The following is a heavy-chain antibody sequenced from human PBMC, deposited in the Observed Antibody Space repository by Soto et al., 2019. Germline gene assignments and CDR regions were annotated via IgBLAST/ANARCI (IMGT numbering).Heavy chain of an antibody. J-gene: IGHJ5*02. Sequence: QVQLVQSGAEVKKPGASVKVSCKVSGYTLTELSMHWVRQAPGKGLEWMGGFDPEDGETIYAQKFQGRVTMTEDTSTDTAYMELSSLRSEDTAVYYCAAHCSSTSCHGNLNQLYNWFDPWGQGTLFTVSS. CDR2: FDPEDGET. D-gene: IGHD2-2*01. CDR3: AAHCSSTSCHGNLNQLYNWFDP. V-gene: IGHV1-24*01. CDR1: GYTLTELS.